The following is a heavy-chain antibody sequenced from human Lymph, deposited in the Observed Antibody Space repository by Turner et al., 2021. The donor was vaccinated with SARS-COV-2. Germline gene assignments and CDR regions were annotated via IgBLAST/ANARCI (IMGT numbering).Heavy chain of an antibody. CDR1: GYTLTELS. Sequence: QVQLVQSGAEVKKPGASVKVSCKVSGYTLTELSMHWVRQAPGKGLEVMGGFDPEDGEIIYAQKFQGRVTMTEDTSTDTAYMELSSLRSEDTAVYYCATVLCTGSSCYYYGMDVWGQGTTVTVSS. V-gene: IGHV1-24*01. CDR2: FDPEDGEI. J-gene: IGHJ6*02. D-gene: IGHD2-15*01. CDR3: ATVLCTGSSCYYYGMDV.